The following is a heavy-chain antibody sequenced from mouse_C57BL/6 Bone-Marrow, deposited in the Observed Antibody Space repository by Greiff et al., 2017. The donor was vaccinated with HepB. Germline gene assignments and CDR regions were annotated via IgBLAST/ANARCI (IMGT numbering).Heavy chain of an antibody. D-gene: IGHD1-1*01. J-gene: IGHJ4*01. CDR3: ARHNYYGSSSDYAMDY. Sequence: EVKLMESGGGLVQPGESLKLSCESNEYEFPSHDMSWVRKTPEKRLELVAAINSDGGSTYYPDTMERRFIISRDNTKKTLYLQMSSLRSEDTALYYCARHNYYGSSSDYAMDYWGQGTSVTVSS. CDR1: EYEFPSHD. CDR2: INSDGGST. V-gene: IGHV5-2*01.